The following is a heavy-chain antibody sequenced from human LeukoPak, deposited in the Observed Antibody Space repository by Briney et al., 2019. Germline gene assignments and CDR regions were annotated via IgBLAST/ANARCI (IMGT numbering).Heavy chain of an antibody. J-gene: IGHJ4*02. V-gene: IGHV4-34*01. CDR3: ARVAATTAVDY. Sequence: SETLSLTCAVYGGSFSGYYWSWIRQPPGKGLEWIGEINHSGSTNYNPSLKSRVTISVDTSKNQFSLKLSSVTAADTAVYYCARVAATTAVDYWGQGTLVTVSS. CDR2: INHSGST. CDR1: GGSFSGYY. D-gene: IGHD6-25*01.